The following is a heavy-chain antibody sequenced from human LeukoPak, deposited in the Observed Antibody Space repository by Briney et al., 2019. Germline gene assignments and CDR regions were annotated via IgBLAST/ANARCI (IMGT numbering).Heavy chain of an antibody. V-gene: IGHV4-34*01. D-gene: IGHD2/OR15-2a*01. Sequence: SETLSLTCAVYGGSFSGYYWSWIRQPPGKGLEWIGEINHSGSTNYNPSLKSRVTISVDTSKNQFSLKLSSVTAADTAVYYCARASWYPLTEYYKLDYWGQGTLVTVSS. CDR1: GGSFSGYY. CDR3: ARASWYPLTEYYKLDY. CDR2: INHSGST. J-gene: IGHJ4*02.